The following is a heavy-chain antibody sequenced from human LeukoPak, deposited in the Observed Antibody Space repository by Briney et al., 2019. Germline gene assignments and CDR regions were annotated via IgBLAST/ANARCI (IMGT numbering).Heavy chain of an antibody. Sequence: PGGSLRLSCAASQFTFSGYWMTWVRQAPGQGLEWVANIKPDGSEKTYVNSVKGRFTISRDNAKNSLCLQMNSLRAEDTAVYYCARVAVTATGALDIWGQGTMVTVSS. CDR1: QFTFSGYW. D-gene: IGHD6-19*01. V-gene: IGHV3-7*04. CDR2: IKPDGSEK. CDR3: ARVAVTATGALDI. J-gene: IGHJ3*02.